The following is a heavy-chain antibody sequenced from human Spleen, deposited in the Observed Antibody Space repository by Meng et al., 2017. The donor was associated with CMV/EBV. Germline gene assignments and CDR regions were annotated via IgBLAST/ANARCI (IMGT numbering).Heavy chain of an antibody. D-gene: IGHD3-10*01. J-gene: IGHJ4*02. V-gene: IGHV1-2*02. Sequence: DSVRVSCKASGYTFTGYYMPWVRQAPGQGLEWMGWSNPNSGGTNYAQKFQGRVTMTRDTSISTAYMELSRLRSDDTAVYYCARYNYYGSGSYHYWGQGTLVTVSS. CDR3: ARYNYYGSGSYHY. CDR2: SNPNSGGT. CDR1: GYTFTGYY.